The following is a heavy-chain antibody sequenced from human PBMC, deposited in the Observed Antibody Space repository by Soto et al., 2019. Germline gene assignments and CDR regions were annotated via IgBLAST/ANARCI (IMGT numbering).Heavy chain of an antibody. D-gene: IGHD4-17*01. CDR2: IYYSGST. CDR1: GGSISNGGYY. Sequence: PSETLSLTCTVSGGSISNGGYYWSWIRQHPGKGLEWIGNIYYSGSTNYNPSLKSRVTISVDTSKNQFSLKLSSVTAADTAVYYCARDRGYGDFDALDISGQGTMVTVSS. V-gene: IGHV4-61*08. J-gene: IGHJ3*02. CDR3: ARDRGYGDFDALDI.